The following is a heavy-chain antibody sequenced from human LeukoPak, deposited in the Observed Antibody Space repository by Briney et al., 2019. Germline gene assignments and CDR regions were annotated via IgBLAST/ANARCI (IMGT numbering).Heavy chain of an antibody. CDR1: GFTFSSYA. D-gene: IGHD5-12*01. CDR3: ATYAPLYSGYDYGDY. CDR2: ISGSGAST. J-gene: IGHJ4*02. V-gene: IGHV3-23*01. Sequence: GGSLRLSCAASGFTFSSYAMSWVRQAPGKGLEWVSAISGSGASTYYADSVKGRFTISRDNSKNTLYLQMNSLRAEDTAVYYCATYAPLYSGYDYGDYWGQGTLVTVSS.